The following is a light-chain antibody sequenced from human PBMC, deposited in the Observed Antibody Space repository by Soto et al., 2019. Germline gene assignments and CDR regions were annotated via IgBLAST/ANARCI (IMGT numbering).Light chain of an antibody. CDR1: QSISSN. J-gene: IGKJ3*01. CDR3: QQYNDWPPLFT. CDR2: GAS. Sequence: EILMMQSPATLSVSPGERATLSCRASQSISSNLAWYQRKPGQAPRLLVYGASTRATGIPDRFSGSGSGTEFTLTISSLKSEDSAVYYCQQYNDWPPLFTFGPGTKVHIK. V-gene: IGKV3-15*01.